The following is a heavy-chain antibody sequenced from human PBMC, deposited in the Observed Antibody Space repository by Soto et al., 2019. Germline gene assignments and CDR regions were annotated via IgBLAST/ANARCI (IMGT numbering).Heavy chain of an antibody. CDR1: GFTFSSYA. V-gene: IGHV3-30-3*01. Sequence: QVQLVESGGGVVQPGRSLRLSCADSGFTFSSYAMHWVRQAPGKGLEWVAVISYDGSNKYYADSVKGRFTISRDNSKNTLYLQMNSLRAEDTAVYYCASSVDYGVWYLDLWGGGTLVTVSS. D-gene: IGHD4-17*01. CDR3: ASSVDYGVWYLDL. J-gene: IGHJ2*01. CDR2: ISYDGSNK.